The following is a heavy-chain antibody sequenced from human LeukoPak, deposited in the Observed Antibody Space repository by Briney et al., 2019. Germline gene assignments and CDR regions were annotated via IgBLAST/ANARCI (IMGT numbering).Heavy chain of an antibody. V-gene: IGHV1-69*13. J-gene: IGHJ4*02. CDR3: AIQAYGSGSYYNETFDY. D-gene: IGHD3-10*01. CDR2: IIPIFGTA. CDR1: GGTFSSYA. Sequence: ASVKVSCKASGGTFSSYAISWVRQAPGQGLEWMGGIIPIFGTANYAQKFQGRVTITADESTSTAYMELSSLRSEDTAVYYCAIQAYGSGSYYNETFDYWGQGTLVTVSS.